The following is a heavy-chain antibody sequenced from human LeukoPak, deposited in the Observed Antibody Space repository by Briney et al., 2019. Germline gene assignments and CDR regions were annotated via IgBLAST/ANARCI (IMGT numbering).Heavy chain of an antibody. J-gene: IGHJ4*02. V-gene: IGHV1-3*01. D-gene: IGHD6-19*01. CDR2: INVGNGNT. CDR3: ARPSGYSSGWLRFDY. CDR1: GYTFTIYA. Sequence: GASVTVSCKASGYTFTIYAMHWVRQAPGQRLEWMGWINVGNGNTKYSQKFQGRVTITRDTSASTAYMELSSLRSEDTAVYYCARPSGYSSGWLRFDYWGQGTLVTVSS.